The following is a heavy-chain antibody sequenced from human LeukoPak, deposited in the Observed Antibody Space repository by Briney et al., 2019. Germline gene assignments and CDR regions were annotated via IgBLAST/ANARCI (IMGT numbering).Heavy chain of an antibody. CDR2: SSGSGGST. Sequence: GSLRLSSAASGFTFSSYAMSWVRQAPGKGLEWVSASSGSGGSTYYSDSVKGRFTISRDNSKNTLYLQMNSLRAEDTAVYYCAKGTHYYYYYMDVWGKGTTVTVSS. CDR1: GFTFSSYA. CDR3: AKGTHYYYYYMDV. V-gene: IGHV3-23*01. J-gene: IGHJ6*03.